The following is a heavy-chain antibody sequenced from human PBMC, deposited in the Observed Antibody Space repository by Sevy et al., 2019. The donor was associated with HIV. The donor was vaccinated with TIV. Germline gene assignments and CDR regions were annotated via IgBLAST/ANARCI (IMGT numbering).Heavy chain of an antibody. D-gene: IGHD3-22*01. CDR2: IFYSGST. CDR3: ARHAHITMIVT. V-gene: IGHV4-39*01. J-gene: IGHJ5*02. CDR1: GGSISSSSYY. Sequence: SGTLSLTCTVSGGSISSSSYYWGWIRQPPGKGLEWIGSIFYSGSTYYNPSLKSRVTISVDTSKNQFSLKLNSVTAADTAVYYCARHAHITMIVTWGQGTLVTVSS.